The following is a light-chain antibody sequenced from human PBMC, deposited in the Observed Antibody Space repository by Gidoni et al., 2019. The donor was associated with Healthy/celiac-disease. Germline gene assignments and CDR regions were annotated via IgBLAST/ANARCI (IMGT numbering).Light chain of an antibody. Sequence: DIQMTQSPSSLSASVGDRVTITCQASQDISNYLNWYQQKPGKAPKLLIYDASNLETGVPSRFSGSGSGTDFTFTISSRQPEDMATYYCQQYDNLPYTFXQXTKLEIK. CDR2: DAS. CDR3: QQYDNLPYT. V-gene: IGKV1-33*01. J-gene: IGKJ2*01. CDR1: QDISNY.